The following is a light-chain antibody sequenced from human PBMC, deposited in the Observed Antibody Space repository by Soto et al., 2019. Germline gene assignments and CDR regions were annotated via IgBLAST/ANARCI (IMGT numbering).Light chain of an antibody. CDR3: LQHSTCPLT. Sequence: DIQMTQFPSSLSASVGDRVTITCRASQGIRNDLAWYQQKPGKAPKRLIYAASSLQSGVPSRFSGSGSGTEFTLAISSLQTEDFATFYCLQHSTCPLTFGQGTKVEIK. V-gene: IGKV1-17*01. J-gene: IGKJ1*01. CDR2: AAS. CDR1: QGIRND.